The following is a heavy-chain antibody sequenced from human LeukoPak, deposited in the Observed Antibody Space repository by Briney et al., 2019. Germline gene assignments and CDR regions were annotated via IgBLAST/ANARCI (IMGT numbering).Heavy chain of an antibody. D-gene: IGHD2-15*01. J-gene: IGHJ6*02. CDR3: ARAGSRIRSVLYGMDV. V-gene: IGHV4-34*01. CDR2: INHSGST. Sequence: SETLSLTCAVYGGSFSGYYWSWIRQPPGKGLEWIGEINHSGSTNYNPSLKSRVTISVDTSKNQFSLKLSSVTAADTAVYYCARAGSRIRSVLYGMDVWGQGTTVTVSS. CDR1: GGSFSGYY.